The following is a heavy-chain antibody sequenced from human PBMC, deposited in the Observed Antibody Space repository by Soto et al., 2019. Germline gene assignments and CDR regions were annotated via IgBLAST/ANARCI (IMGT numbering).Heavy chain of an antibody. CDR3: ARSSVAGTWGYYFDY. CDR1: GFIFTNYA. J-gene: IGHJ4*02. D-gene: IGHD6-19*01. CDR2: ISYDGNHE. Sequence: QVHLVESGGGVVQPGRSLRLSCAASGFIFTNYAMHWARQAPGKGLEWVAVISYDGNHEYYADSVRGRFTISRDNSKNTLYLQMDSLRADDTALYYCARSSVAGTWGYYFDYWGQGALVTVSS. V-gene: IGHV3-30-3*01.